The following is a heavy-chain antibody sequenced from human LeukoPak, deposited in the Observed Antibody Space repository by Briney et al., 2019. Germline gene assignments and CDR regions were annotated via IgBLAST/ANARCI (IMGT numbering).Heavy chain of an antibody. J-gene: IGHJ6*03. CDR1: GYTFTSYY. CDR3: ARGRGGWYSYMDV. V-gene: IGHV1-46*01. Sequence: ASVKVSCKASGYTFTSYYMHWVRQAPGQGLEWMGIINPSGGSTSYAQKFQGRVTITADESTSTAYMELSSLRSEDTAVYYCARGRGGWYSYMDVWGKGTTVTVSS. CDR2: INPSGGST. D-gene: IGHD6-19*01.